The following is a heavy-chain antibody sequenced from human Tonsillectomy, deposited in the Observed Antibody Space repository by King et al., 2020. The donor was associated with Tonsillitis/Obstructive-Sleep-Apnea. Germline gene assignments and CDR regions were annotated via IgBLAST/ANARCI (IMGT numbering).Heavy chain of an antibody. CDR2: IYWDDDK. D-gene: IGHD3-3*01. Sequence: ITLKESGPTLVKPTQTLTLTCTFSGFSLSTSGVGVGWIRQPPGKALEWLALIYWDDDKRSSPSLKSRLTITKDTSKNQVVLTMTNMDPVYTATYYCARLTYYDFWSGPDYFDYWGQGTLVTVSS. CDR3: ARLTYYDFWSGPDYFDY. CDR1: GFSLSTSGVG. J-gene: IGHJ4*02. V-gene: IGHV2-5*02.